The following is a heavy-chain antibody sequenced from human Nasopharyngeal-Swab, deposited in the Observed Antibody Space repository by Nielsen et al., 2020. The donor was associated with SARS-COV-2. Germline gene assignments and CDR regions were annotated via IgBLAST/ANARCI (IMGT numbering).Heavy chain of an antibody. CDR3: ARDRYGYSSGWYEDDWFDP. Sequence: ASVQVSCKDSGYTFTGYYMPWVRQAPGQGLEWMGRINPNSGGTNYAQKFQGRVTMTRDTSISTAYMELSRLRSDDTAVYYCARDRYGYSSGWYEDDWFDPWGQGTLVTVSS. CDR2: INPNSGGT. CDR1: GYTFTGYY. D-gene: IGHD6-19*01. J-gene: IGHJ5*02. V-gene: IGHV1-2*06.